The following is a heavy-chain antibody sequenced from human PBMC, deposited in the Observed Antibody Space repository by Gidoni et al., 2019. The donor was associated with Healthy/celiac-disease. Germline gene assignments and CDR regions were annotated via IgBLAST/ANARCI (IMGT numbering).Heavy chain of an antibody. V-gene: IGHV4-31*01. CDR2: IYYSWST. J-gene: IGHJ4*02. CDR1: VGSISSGGYY. CDR3: ARGRGSSTFDY. Sequence: SQTLSLTCTVSVGSISSGGYYWSWIRQHPGKGLEWIGYIYYSWSTYYNPSLKSLVTISVDTSKNQFSLKLSSVTAADTAVYYCARGRGSSTFDYWGQGTLVTVSS. D-gene: IGHD6-13*01.